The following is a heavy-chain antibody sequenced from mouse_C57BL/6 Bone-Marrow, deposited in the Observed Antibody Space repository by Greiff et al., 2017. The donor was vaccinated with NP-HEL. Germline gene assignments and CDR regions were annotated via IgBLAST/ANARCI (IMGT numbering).Heavy chain of an antibody. CDR1: GYTFTDHT. D-gene: IGHD2-3*01. CDR3: AREWFLRWNYFDY. CDR2: IYPRDGST. Sequence: VQLQQSDAELVKPGASVKISCKVSGYTFTDHTIHWMKQRPEQGLEWIGYIYPRDGSTKYNEKFKGKATLTADKTSSTAYMQLNSLTSEDSSVYVCAREWFLRWNYFDYWGQGTTLTVSS. J-gene: IGHJ2*01. V-gene: IGHV1-78*01.